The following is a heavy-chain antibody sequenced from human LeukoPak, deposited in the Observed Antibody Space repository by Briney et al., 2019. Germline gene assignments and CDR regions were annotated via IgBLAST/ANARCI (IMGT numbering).Heavy chain of an antibody. D-gene: IGHD2-15*01. CDR1: GGSFSGYY. V-gene: IGHV4-34*01. Sequence: SETLSLTCTVSGGSFSGYYCTWIRQPPGKGLEWIGEINHSGSTNYNPSLKSRVTISVDTSKNQFSLKLSSVTAADTAVYYCARAAGSPPPIYYYYYGMDVWGQGTTVTVSS. CDR3: ARAAGSPPPIYYYYYGMDV. J-gene: IGHJ6*02. CDR2: INHSGST.